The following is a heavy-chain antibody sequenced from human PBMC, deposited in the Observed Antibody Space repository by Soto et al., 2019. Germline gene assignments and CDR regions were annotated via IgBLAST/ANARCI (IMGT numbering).Heavy chain of an antibody. V-gene: IGHV4-59*01. CDR2: IFYSGST. D-gene: IGHD4-17*01. J-gene: IGHJ4*01. CDR3: AMVSTVTKLDY. Sequence: SETLSLTCPVSGASIGSSYWSWIRQPPGKGLEWMGYIFYSGSTNYSPSLNSRVSITVDTSKNQLFLNLSSLTAADTAVYYCAMVSTVTKLDYLGHGMLVTVSS. CDR1: GASIGSSY.